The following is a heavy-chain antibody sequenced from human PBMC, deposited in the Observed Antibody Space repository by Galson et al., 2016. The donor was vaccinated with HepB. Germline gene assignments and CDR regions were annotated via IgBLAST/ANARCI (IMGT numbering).Heavy chain of an antibody. Sequence: SLRLSCAASGFTFSSYWMSWVRQTPGKGLEWVASINQGGSEKYYVDSLRGRFTISRDNAKNSLSLRMNSLRAEDTAVYYCARASPHSSGWYIYWGQGTLVTVSS. D-gene: IGHD6-19*01. CDR1: GFTFSSYW. J-gene: IGHJ4*02. CDR2: INQGGSEK. V-gene: IGHV3-7*01. CDR3: ARASPHSSGWYIY.